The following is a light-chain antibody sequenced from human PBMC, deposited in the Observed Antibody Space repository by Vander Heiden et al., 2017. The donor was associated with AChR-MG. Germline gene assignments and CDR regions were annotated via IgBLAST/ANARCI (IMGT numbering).Light chain of an antibody. Sequence: YELTQPSSVSVSPGQTARITCSGDVLAKTYARWFKQKPGQAPILLIYNDNERPPGIPERFSGSSSGTTVTLTISGAQVEDEADYYCYSAADNSLGVFGGGTKLTVL. J-gene: IGLJ3*02. V-gene: IGLV3-27*01. CDR3: YSAADNSLGV. CDR1: VLAKTY. CDR2: NDN.